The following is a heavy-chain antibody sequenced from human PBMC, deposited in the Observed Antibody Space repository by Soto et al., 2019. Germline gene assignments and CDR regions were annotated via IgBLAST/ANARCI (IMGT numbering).Heavy chain of an antibody. D-gene: IGHD4-17*01. CDR3: VSRTVTTFNAFDI. CDR2: IYYSENT. J-gene: IGHJ3*02. CDR1: GDSVIRSNYY. Sequence: SETLSLTCTVSGDSVIRSNYYWGWVRQPPGKGLEWIASIYYSENTYYNPSLKSRVTISLDTSKNQFSLRLSSVTAADTAVYYCVSRTVTTFNAFDIWGQGTMVTVSS. V-gene: IGHV4-39*01.